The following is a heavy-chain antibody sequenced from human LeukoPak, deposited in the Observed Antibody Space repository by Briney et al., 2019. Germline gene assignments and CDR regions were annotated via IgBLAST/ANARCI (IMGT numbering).Heavy chain of an antibody. V-gene: IGHV3-7*01. D-gene: IGHD3-22*01. CDR2: IKQDGSEK. J-gene: IGHJ6*03. Sequence: GGSLRLSCAASGFTFSSYEMNWVRQAPGKGLEWVANIKQDGSEKYYVDSVKGRFTISRDNAKNSLYLQMNSLRAEDTAVYYCARATYYYDSSGYYFPFYYYYYMDVWGKGTTVTVSS. CDR1: GFTFSSYE. CDR3: ARATYYYDSSGYYFPFYYYYYMDV.